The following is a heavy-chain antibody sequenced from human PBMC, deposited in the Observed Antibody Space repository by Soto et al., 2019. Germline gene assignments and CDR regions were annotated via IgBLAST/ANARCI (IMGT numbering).Heavy chain of an antibody. Sequence: PGGSLRLSCAASRFTFSTYEMNWVRQAPGKGLEWVSYISISGYTVYYADSVKGRFTISRDNTRNSLYLQMNSLRDEDTALYYCVRYCSTTLCNGVATRTFDYWGQGTLVTVSS. J-gene: IGHJ4*02. CDR2: ISISGYTV. CDR3: VRYCSTTLCNGVATRTFDY. CDR1: RFTFSTYE. D-gene: IGHD2-2*01. V-gene: IGHV3-48*03.